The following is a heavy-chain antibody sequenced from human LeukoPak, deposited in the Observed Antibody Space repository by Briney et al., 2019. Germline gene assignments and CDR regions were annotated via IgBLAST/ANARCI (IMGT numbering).Heavy chain of an antibody. CDR1: GGSISSSSYY. CDR2: IYHSGST. CDR3: ARDPSIYGSGHQADY. V-gene: IGHV4-39*07. D-gene: IGHD3-10*01. J-gene: IGHJ4*02. Sequence: SETLSLTCTVSGGSISSSSYYWGWLRQPPGRGLEWIASIYHSGSTYYNPSLKSRATISIDTSRNHFSLKLTSVTAADTAVYYCARDPSIYGSGHQADYWGQGTLVTVSS.